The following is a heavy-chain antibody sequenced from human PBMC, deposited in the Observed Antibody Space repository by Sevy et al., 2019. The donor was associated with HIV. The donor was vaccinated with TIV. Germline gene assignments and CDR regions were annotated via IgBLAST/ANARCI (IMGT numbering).Heavy chain of an antibody. D-gene: IGHD5-12*01. J-gene: IGHJ6*03. Sequence: SETLSLTCTVSGGSISSYYWSWIRQPAGKGLEWIGRIYTSGSTNYNPSLKSRVTMSVDTSKNQFSLKLSFVTAADTAVYYCARDLRSGYDWLTRAYYMDVWGKGTTVTVSS. CDR2: IYTSGST. CDR3: ARDLRSGYDWLTRAYYMDV. V-gene: IGHV4-4*07. CDR1: GGSISSYY.